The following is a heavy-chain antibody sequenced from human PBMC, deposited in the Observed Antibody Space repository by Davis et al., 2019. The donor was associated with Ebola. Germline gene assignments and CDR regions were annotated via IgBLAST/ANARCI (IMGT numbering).Heavy chain of an antibody. V-gene: IGHV3-48*03. D-gene: IGHD3-10*01. Sequence: GESLKISCAASGFTFSSYEMNWVRQAPGKGLEWVSYISSSGSIIYYADSVKGRFTISRDNAKNSLYLQMNSLRAEDTAVYYCARDQRFGELFVYYYYGMDVWGQGTTVTVSS. CDR1: GFTFSSYE. CDR2: ISSSGSII. CDR3: ARDQRFGELFVYYYYGMDV. J-gene: IGHJ6*02.